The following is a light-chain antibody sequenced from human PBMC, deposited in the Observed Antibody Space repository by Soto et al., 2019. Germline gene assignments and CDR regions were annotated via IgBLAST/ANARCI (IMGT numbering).Light chain of an antibody. CDR2: DVN. CDR1: SSDVGGYNF. CDR3: SSYTSSSTYV. J-gene: IGLJ1*01. Sequence: QSLLTQPACVSGSPGQSITISCTGTSSDVGGYNFVSWYQQHPGKAPKLMIYDVNNRPSGVSNRFSGSKSGNTASLTISGLQAEDEADYYCSSYTSSSTYVFGTGT. V-gene: IGLV2-14*03.